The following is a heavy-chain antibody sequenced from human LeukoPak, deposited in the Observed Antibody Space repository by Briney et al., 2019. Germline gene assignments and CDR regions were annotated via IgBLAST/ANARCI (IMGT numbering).Heavy chain of an antibody. CDR2: LIPILGTL. Sequence: ASVKVSCKASGGTFSNYAFSWVRQAPGQGLEWMGRLIPILGTLSYAQRFQGRVTITADKSTSTAYMELSSLSFEDTAVYFCASDKYWDISVSYFDSWGQGTLVTVSS. J-gene: IGHJ4*02. D-gene: IGHD5/OR15-5a*01. V-gene: IGHV1-69*04. CDR1: GGTFSNYA. CDR3: ASDKYWDISVSYFDS.